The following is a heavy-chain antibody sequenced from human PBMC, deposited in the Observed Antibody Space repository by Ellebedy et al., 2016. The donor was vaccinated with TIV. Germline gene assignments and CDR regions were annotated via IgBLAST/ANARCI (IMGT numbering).Heavy chain of an antibody. CDR1: EFIFSSYG. J-gene: IGHJ4*02. CDR3: ARDQPYYDSSGYDY. V-gene: IGHV3-33*01. CDR2: IWHDGSNK. Sequence: GESLKISXVASEFIFSSYGMHWVRQAPGKGLEWVAVIWHDGSNKYYADSVKGRFTISRDNSKNTLYLQMNSLRAEDTAVYYCARDQPYYDSSGYDYWGQGTLVTVSS. D-gene: IGHD3-22*01.